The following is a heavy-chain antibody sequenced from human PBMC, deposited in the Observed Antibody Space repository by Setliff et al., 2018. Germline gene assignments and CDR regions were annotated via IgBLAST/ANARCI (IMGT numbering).Heavy chain of an antibody. CDR1: GFTFSSFW. CDR3: VRDGADNYDAFDN. CDR2: IKQDGSDK. J-gene: IGHJ3*02. V-gene: IGHV3-7*01. D-gene: IGHD3-22*01. Sequence: GGSLRLSCAASGFTFSSFWMSWVRQAPGKGLEWVANIKQDGSDKYYVDSVKGRFTISRDNAKNSLYLQMNGLRADDTGVYYCVRDGADNYDAFDNWGQGTLVTVSS.